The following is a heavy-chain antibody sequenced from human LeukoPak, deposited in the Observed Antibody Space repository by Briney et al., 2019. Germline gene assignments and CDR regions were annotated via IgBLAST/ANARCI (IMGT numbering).Heavy chain of an antibody. CDR2: IWYDGSNK. V-gene: IGHV3-33*01. CDR3: ARDRTQISYSYGDY. D-gene: IGHD5-18*01. Sequence: PGGSLRLSCAASGFTFSSYGMHWVRQAPGKGLEWVAVIWYDGSNKYYADSVKGRFTISRDNSKNTLYLQMNSLRAEDTAVYYCARDRTQISYSYGDYWGQGTLVTVSS. J-gene: IGHJ4*02. CDR1: GFTFSSYG.